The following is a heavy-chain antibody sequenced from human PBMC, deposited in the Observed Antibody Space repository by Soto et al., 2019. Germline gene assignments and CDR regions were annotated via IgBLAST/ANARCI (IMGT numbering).Heavy chain of an antibody. D-gene: IGHD5-12*01. V-gene: IGHV4-61*03. Sequence: WTWVRQSPGKGLEWIGYVSYSGSTNYNPSLQSRVTISSDTSKNLFSLKMNSLTAADTAVFYCARESTRFGMDVWGQGTTVTVSS. J-gene: IGHJ6*02. CDR3: ARESTRFGMDV. CDR2: VSYSGST.